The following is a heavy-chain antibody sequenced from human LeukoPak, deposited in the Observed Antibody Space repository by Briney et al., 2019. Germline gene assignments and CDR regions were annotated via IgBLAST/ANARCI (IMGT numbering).Heavy chain of an antibody. D-gene: IGHD3-9*01. J-gene: IGHJ4*02. CDR1: GYTLTELS. Sequence: ASVTVSCTVSGYTLTELSMHWVRQAPGKGLEWMGGFDPEDGETIYAQKFQGRVTMTEDTSTDTAYMELSSLRSEDTAVYYCATGLGYDILTGPDYWGQGTLVTVSS. CDR2: FDPEDGET. V-gene: IGHV1-24*01. CDR3: ATGLGYDILTGPDY.